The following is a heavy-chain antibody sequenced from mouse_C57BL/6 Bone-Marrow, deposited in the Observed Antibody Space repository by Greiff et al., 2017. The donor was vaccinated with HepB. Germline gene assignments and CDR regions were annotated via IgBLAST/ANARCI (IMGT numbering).Heavy chain of an antibody. D-gene: IGHD1-1*01. CDR1: GYTFTSYW. Sequence: VKLQESGTELVKPGASVKLSCKASGYTFTSYWMHWVKQRPGQGLEWIGNINPSNGGTNYNEKFKSKATLTVDKSSSTAYMQLSSLTSEDSAVYYCARPIVARGWYFDVWGTGTTVTVSS. CDR2: INPSNGGT. CDR3: ARPIVARGWYFDV. V-gene: IGHV1-53*01. J-gene: IGHJ1*03.